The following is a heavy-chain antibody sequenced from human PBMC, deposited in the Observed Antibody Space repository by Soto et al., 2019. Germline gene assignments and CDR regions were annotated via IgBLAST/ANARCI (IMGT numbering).Heavy chain of an antibody. Sequence: GGSLRLSCAASGFTFSSYGMHWVRQAPGKGLEWVAVISYDGSNKYYADSVKGRFTISRDNSKNTLYLQMNSLRAEDTAVYYCAKAPPPLYYYDSSGPLSYWGQGTLVTSPQ. CDR3: AKAPPPLYYYDSSGPLSY. D-gene: IGHD3-22*01. J-gene: IGHJ4*02. V-gene: IGHV3-30*18. CDR2: ISYDGSNK. CDR1: GFTFSSYG.